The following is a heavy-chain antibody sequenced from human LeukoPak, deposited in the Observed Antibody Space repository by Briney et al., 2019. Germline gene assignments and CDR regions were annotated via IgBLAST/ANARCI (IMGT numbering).Heavy chain of an antibody. V-gene: IGHV3-9*01. Sequence: GGSLRLSCAGSGFTFDDYAMHWVRQAPGKGLEWVSGISWNSGSIGYADSVKGRFTISRDNAKNSLYLQMNSLRAEDTALYYCAKDLKANFVAAAGNDYWGQGTLVTVSS. J-gene: IGHJ4*02. CDR3: AKDLKANFVAAAGNDY. CDR1: GFTFDDYA. D-gene: IGHD6-13*01. CDR2: ISWNSGSI.